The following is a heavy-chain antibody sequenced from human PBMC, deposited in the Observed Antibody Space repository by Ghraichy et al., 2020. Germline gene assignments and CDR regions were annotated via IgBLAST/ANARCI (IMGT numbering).Heavy chain of an antibody. CDR1: GDSISSGGYS. CDR3: VRLGRDIAALDS. CDR2: IYHSGNT. D-gene: IGHD6-6*01. J-gene: IGHJ4*02. V-gene: IGHV4-30-2*01. Sequence: SLNISCAVSGDSISSGGYSWSWIRQPPGKGLEWIGYIYHSGNTYLNPSLKSRVSMSVDRSKNQFSLKLSSVTAADTAVYYCVRLGRDIAALDSWGQGTLVTVSS.